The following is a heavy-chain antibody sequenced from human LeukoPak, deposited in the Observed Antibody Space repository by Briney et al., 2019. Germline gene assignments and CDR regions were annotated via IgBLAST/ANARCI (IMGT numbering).Heavy chain of an antibody. V-gene: IGHV1-3*01. D-gene: IGHD3-22*01. CDR2: INAGNGNT. J-gene: IGHJ2*01. CDR3: ARGGVVVPGRYFDL. CDR1: GYTFTSYA. Sequence: GASVNVSCKASGYTFTSYAMHWVRQAPGQRLEWMGWINAGNGNTKYSQKFQGRVTITRDTSASTAYMELSSLRSEDTAVYYCARGGVVVPGRYFDLWGRGTLVTVSS.